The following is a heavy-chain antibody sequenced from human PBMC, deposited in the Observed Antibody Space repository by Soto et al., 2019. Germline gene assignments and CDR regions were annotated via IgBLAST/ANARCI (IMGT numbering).Heavy chain of an antibody. D-gene: IGHD6-6*01. Sequence: EVQLLESGGGLVQPGGSLRLSCAASGFTFSNYAMSWVRQAPGKGLEWVSGISGSGVTIYYADSVKGRFTISRDNSKNTLYLQMNSLRAEDTAIYFCAKDQVAARRYYYYGMDVWGQGTTVTVSS. CDR2: ISGSGVTI. CDR3: AKDQVAARRYYYYGMDV. CDR1: GFTFSNYA. J-gene: IGHJ6*02. V-gene: IGHV3-23*01.